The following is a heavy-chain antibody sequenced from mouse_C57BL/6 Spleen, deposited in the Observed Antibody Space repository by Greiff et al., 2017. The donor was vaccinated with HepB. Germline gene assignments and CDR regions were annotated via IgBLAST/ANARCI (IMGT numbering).Heavy chain of an antibody. Sequence: QVQLQQPGAELVKPGASVKLSCKASGYTFTSYWMHWVKQRPGRGLEWIGRIDPNSGGTKYNEKFKSKATLTVDKPSSTAYMQLSSLTSEDSAVYYGARAEDGYDAGYYAMDYWGQGTSVTVSS. CDR2: IDPNSGGT. J-gene: IGHJ4*01. V-gene: IGHV1-72*01. CDR1: GYTFTSYW. D-gene: IGHD2-2*01. CDR3: ARAEDGYDAGYYAMDY.